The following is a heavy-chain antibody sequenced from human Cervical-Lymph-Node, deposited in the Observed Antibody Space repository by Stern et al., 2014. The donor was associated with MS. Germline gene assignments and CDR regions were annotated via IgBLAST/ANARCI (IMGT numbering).Heavy chain of an antibody. J-gene: IGHJ3*02. Sequence: VQLVESGGGVVQPGGSLRLSCAASGFTFRSYSMHWVRQAPGQGLELAALISYDDKNENYADSVKGRFSIFRDNSNNALYLQMSSLRAADTAVYYCARAIATSGKYRLDIWGRGTLVIVSS. V-gene: IGHV3-30*03. CDR2: ISYDDKNE. CDR3: ARAIATSGKYRLDI. CDR1: GFTFRSYS. D-gene: IGHD4-23*01.